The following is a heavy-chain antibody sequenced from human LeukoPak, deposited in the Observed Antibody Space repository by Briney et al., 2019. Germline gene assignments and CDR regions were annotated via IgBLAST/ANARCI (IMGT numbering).Heavy chain of an antibody. J-gene: IGHJ4*02. CDR2: INPNSGGT. CDR3: ARGLGYSYGQYYFDY. D-gene: IGHD5-18*01. CDR1: GYTFTGYY. Sequence: ASVKVSCKASGYTFTGYYMHWLRQAPGQGLEWMGRINPNSGGTNYAQKFQGRVTMTRDTSISTAYMELSRLRSDDTAVYYCARGLGYSYGQYYFDYWGQGTLVTVSS. V-gene: IGHV1-2*06.